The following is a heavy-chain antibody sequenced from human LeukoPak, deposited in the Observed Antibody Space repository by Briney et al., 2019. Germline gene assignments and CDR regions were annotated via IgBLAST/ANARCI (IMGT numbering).Heavy chain of an antibody. CDR1: RFTVSSNY. Sequence: GGSLRLSCAASRFTVSSNYMSWVRQAPGKGLEWVSVIYSGGSTYYADSVKGRFTISRDNSKNTLYLQMNSLRAEDTAVYYCAKANVVAAMADWFDPWGQGTLVTVSS. V-gene: IGHV3-53*01. CDR2: IYSGGST. CDR3: AKANVVAAMADWFDP. J-gene: IGHJ5*02. D-gene: IGHD2-15*01.